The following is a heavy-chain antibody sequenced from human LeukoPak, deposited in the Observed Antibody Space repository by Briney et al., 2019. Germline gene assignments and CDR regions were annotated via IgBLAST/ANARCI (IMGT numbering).Heavy chain of an antibody. V-gene: IGHV1-46*01. Sequence: ASVKVSCKASGYTFTTYGISWVRQAPGQGLEWMGITNPSGGSTSYAQKFQDRVAMTRDTSRSTVYMELSSLTSEDTAVYYCARDGVTGGMDVWGQGTTVTVSS. CDR1: GYTFTTYG. D-gene: IGHD5-18*01. CDR3: ARDGVTGGMDV. J-gene: IGHJ6*02. CDR2: TNPSGGST.